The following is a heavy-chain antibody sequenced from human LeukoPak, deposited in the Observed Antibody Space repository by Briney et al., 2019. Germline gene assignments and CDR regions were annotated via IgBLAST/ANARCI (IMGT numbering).Heavy chain of an antibody. CDR3: ARWAAAGPYNWFDP. J-gene: IGHJ5*02. V-gene: IGHV1-3*01. CDR2: INAGNGNT. CDR1: GYTFTSYA. D-gene: IGHD6-13*01. Sequence: GASVKVSCKASGYTFTSYAMHWVRQAPGQRLEWMGWINAGNGNTKYSQKFQGRVTITRDTSASTAYMELSSLRSEDTAVYYCARWAAAGPYNWFDPWGQGTLVTVSS.